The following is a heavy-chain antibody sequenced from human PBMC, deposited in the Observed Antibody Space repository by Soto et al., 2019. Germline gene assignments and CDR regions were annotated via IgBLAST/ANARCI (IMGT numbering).Heavy chain of an antibody. CDR1: GYIFTTYW. CDR2: IDPSDSNT. V-gene: IGHV5-10-1*01. CDR3: ASVRRGHCTAYNRYLFAY. J-gene: IGHJ4*02. D-gene: IGHD2-8*01. Sequence: GESLKISCKGSGYIFTTYWISWVRQMPGKGLEWMGRIDPSDSNTYYSPSFQGHVTISPDKSISTAYLQWSSLKASDTAMYSCASVRRGHCTAYNRYLFAYWGRRSRVTVSS.